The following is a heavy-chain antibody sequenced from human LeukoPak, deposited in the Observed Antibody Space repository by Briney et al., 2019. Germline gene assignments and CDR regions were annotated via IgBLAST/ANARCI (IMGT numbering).Heavy chain of an antibody. J-gene: IGHJ4*02. CDR3: ANQRWGIVGAYYY. V-gene: IGHV1-2*02. CDR1: GYTFTGYY. Sequence: ASVNVSCKASGYTFTGYYMHWVRQAPGQGLEWMGWINPNSGGTNYAQKFQGRVTMTRDTSISTAYMELSRLRSDDTAVYYCANQRWGIVGAYYYWGQGTLVTVSS. CDR2: INPNSGGT. D-gene: IGHD1-26*01.